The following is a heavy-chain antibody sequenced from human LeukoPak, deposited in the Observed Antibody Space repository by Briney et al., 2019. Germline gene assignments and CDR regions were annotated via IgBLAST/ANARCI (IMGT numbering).Heavy chain of an antibody. V-gene: IGHV4-59*01. CDR2: IYYSGST. J-gene: IGHJ5*02. D-gene: IGHD3-22*01. Sequence: KTSETLSLTCTVSGGSISSYYWSWIRQPPGKGLEWIGYIYYSGSTNYNPSLKSRVTISVDTSKNQFSLKLSSVTAADTAVYYCARDKPLYYYDSSGYAPWGQGTLVTVSS. CDR1: GGSISSYY. CDR3: ARDKPLYYYDSSGYAP.